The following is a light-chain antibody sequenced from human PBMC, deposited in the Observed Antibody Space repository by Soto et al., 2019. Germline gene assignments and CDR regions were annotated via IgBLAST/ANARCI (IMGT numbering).Light chain of an antibody. J-gene: IGKJ5*01. CDR2: GAS. CDR3: QQYNNWPPT. V-gene: IGKV3-15*01. Sequence: EIVMTQSPATLSVSPGERATLSCRASQSVSSNLAWYQQKPGQAPRLLIYGASTRATGLPARFSGSRSGTDFTLTISSLQSEDFAVYYCQQYNNWPPTFGQGTRLEIK. CDR1: QSVSSN.